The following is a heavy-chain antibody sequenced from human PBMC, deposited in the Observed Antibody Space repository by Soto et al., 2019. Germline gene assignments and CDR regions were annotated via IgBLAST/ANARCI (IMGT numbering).Heavy chain of an antibody. D-gene: IGHD3-16*01. V-gene: IGHV1-69*01. J-gene: IGHJ5*02. CDR3: ARAFATNKYWFDP. CDR2: IIPIFGTA. Sequence: QVQLVQSGAEVKKPGSSVKVSCKASGGTFRSYIISWVRQAPGQGLEWMGGIIPIFGTANYAQKFQDRVTITADESTTTAYMELSGLRSEDTAVYYCARAFATNKYWFDPWGQGTLVTVSS. CDR1: GGTFRSYI.